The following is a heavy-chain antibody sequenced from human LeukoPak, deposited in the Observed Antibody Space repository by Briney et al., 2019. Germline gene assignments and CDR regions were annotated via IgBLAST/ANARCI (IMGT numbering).Heavy chain of an antibody. D-gene: IGHD6-6*01. CDR3: ARVRPHPIIDV. J-gene: IGHJ6*03. CDR2: IYTRVST. V-gene: IGHV3-53*01. CDR1: GFTVSNNY. Sequence: GGSLRLSCAASGFTVSNNYMSWVRQAPGKGLEWVSVIYTRVSTYYADSVKGRFATSRDNSKNTLYLQMNSLRAEDTGVYYCARVRPHPIIDVWGKGTTVTVSS.